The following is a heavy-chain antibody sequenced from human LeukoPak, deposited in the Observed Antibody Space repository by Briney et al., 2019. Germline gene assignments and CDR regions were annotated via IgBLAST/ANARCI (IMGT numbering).Heavy chain of an antibody. Sequence: SETLSLTCTVSGGSIGSYYWSWIRQPPGKGLEWIGYIYYSGSTNYNPSLKSRVTISVDTSKNQFSLKLSSVTAADTAVYYCARTYYYDRVGAFDIWGQGAMVTVSS. CDR2: IYYSGST. CDR1: GGSIGSYY. V-gene: IGHV4-59*01. CDR3: ARTYYYDRVGAFDI. J-gene: IGHJ3*02. D-gene: IGHD3-22*01.